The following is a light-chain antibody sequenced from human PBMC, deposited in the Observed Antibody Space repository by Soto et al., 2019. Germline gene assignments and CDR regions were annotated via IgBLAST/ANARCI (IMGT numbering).Light chain of an antibody. CDR3: SSYRSNSTLV. J-gene: IGLJ2*01. Sequence: QSVLTQPASVSGSPGQSITISCTGTTSDVGGYLYVSWYQQHPGKAPKLMIYDVSNRPSGVSSRFSGSKSGNTASLTISGLQAEDEADYYCSSYRSNSTLVFGGGTKVTVL. CDR2: DVS. V-gene: IGLV2-14*03. CDR1: TSDVGGYLY.